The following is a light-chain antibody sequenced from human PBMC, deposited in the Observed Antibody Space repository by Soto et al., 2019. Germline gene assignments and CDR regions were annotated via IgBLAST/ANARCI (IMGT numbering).Light chain of an antibody. CDR1: QSVNNN. J-gene: IGKJ4*01. V-gene: IGKV3-15*01. CDR2: GAS. CDR3: QQYNNWPLT. Sequence: EIVMTQSPATLSVSPGERATLSCRASQSVNNNLAWYQQKPGQAPRLLIYGASARATGIPARFSGSGSGTEFTLTSSSLQSEECAVYYCQQYNNWPLTFGGGTKVEIK.